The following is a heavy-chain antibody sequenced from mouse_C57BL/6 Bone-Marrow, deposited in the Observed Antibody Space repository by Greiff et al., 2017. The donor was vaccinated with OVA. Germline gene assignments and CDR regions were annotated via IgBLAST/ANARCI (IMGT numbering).Heavy chain of an antibody. CDR1: GYTFTSYW. CDR2: IYPGSGST. J-gene: IGHJ1*03. D-gene: IGHD1-1*01. Sequence: QVQLKQPGAELVKPGASVKMSCKASGYTFTSYWITWVKQRPGQGLEWIGDIYPGSGSTNYNEKFKSKATLTVDTSSSTAYMQLSSLTSEDSAVYYCASGYGSSSYWYFDVWGTGTTVTVSS. V-gene: IGHV1-55*01. CDR3: ASGYGSSSYWYFDV.